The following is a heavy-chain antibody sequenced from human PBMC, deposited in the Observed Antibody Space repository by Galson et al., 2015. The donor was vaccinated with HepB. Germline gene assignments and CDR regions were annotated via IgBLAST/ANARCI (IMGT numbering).Heavy chain of an antibody. CDR2: ISYDGNNK. V-gene: IGHV3-30-3*02. D-gene: IGHD6-19*01. J-gene: IGHJ4*02. Sequence: SLRLSCAASGFTFRNYDIHWVRQAPGKGLEWVAFISYDGNNKYYADSVRGRFTISRDNSKNTVYLQMNSLRAEDTAVYYCAKARGNSGWYGSLDYWGQGTVVTVSS. CDR3: AKARGNSGWYGSLDY. CDR1: GFTFRNYD.